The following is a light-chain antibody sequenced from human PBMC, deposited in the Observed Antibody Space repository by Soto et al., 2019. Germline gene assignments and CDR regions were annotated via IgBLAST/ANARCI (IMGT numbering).Light chain of an antibody. Sequence: QSVLTQPPSASGTPGQRVTISCSGSSSNIGTNTVNWYQQFPRSAPKLLMYSSNQRPSGVPDRFSGSKSRTSTSLAISGLQSEDEADYYCAAWDGSLTVVLFGGGTKLTVL. J-gene: IGLJ3*02. CDR1: SSNIGTNT. V-gene: IGLV1-44*01. CDR2: SSN. CDR3: AAWDGSLTVVL.